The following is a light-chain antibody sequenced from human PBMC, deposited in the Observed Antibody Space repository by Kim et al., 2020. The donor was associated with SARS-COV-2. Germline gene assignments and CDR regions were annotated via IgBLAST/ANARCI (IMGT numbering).Light chain of an antibody. Sequence: QSALTQPASVSGSPGQSITISCIGTSSDVGGYNFVSWYQHHPGKAPQLMIFDVTHRPSGVSNRFSGSKSGNTASLTISGLQAEDEADYYCSSYTITSTYVFGTGTKVTVL. CDR3: SSYTITSTYV. J-gene: IGLJ1*01. CDR2: DVT. V-gene: IGLV2-14*03. CDR1: SSDVGGYNF.